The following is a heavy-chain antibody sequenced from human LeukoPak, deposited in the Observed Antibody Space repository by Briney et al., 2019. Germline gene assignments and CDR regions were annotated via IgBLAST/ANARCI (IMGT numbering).Heavy chain of an antibody. D-gene: IGHD3-16*01. V-gene: IGHV3-11*06. CDR2: ISSSSYT. Sequence: GGSLRLSCAASGFTFSDYYMSWIRQAPGKGLEWVSYISSSSYTNYADSVKGRFTISRDNAKNSLYLQMNSLRAEDTAVYYCARDMKTFGGVAGYWGQGTLVTVSS. J-gene: IGHJ4*02. CDR1: GFTFSDYY. CDR3: ARDMKTFGGVAGY.